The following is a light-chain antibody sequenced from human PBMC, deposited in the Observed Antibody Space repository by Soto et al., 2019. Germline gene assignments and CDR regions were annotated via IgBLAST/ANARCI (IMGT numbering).Light chain of an antibody. CDR2: DAS. Sequence: DIQMTQSPSSLSASVGVRVTITCQASQDITKSLNWFQQKPGKAPVLLIYDASNLETGVPSNFSGSGSGTDFTFTISSLQPEHIATYYCQQFHDLPFTFGPGTKVEVK. J-gene: IGKJ3*01. CDR3: QQFHDLPFT. V-gene: IGKV1-33*01. CDR1: QDITKS.